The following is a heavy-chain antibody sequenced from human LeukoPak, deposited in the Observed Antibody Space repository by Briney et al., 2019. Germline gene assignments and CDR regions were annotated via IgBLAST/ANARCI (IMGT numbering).Heavy chain of an antibody. D-gene: IGHD6-13*01. Sequence: GGSLRLSWAASGFIFSTNAMAWVRQAPGKGLEWVSAIGGNSDYAFYADSVKGRFTTSRDNYKNMLYLQMNSLRVEDTSVYYCAKEFVSRSSLSLDDWGQGTLATVSS. CDR1: GFIFSTNA. CDR3: AKEFVSRSSLSLDD. V-gene: IGHV3-23*01. CDR2: IGGNSDYA. J-gene: IGHJ4*02.